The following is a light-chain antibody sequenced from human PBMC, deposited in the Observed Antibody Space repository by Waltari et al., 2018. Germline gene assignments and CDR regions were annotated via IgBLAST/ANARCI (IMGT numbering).Light chain of an antibody. CDR2: GNN. CDR1: SSNLGEGPH. CDR3: QSFDSRLSDGVV. Sequence: QSVLTQPPPVSGTPGQRVTIARPGSSSNLGEGPHVHWHQKNPGTAPKLHIFGNNNRPSGVPDRFSGSKSGTSASLAITGLQAEDEGDYYCQSFDSRLSDGVVFGGGTKVTVL. V-gene: IGLV1-40*01. J-gene: IGLJ2*01.